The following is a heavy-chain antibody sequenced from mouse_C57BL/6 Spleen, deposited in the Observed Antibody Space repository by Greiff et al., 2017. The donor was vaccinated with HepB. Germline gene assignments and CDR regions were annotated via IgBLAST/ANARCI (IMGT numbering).Heavy chain of an antibody. J-gene: IGHJ1*03. Sequence: EVKLEESEGGLVQPGSSMKLSCTASGFTFSDYYMAWVRQVPEKGLEWVANINYDGSSTYYLDSLKSRFIISRDNAKNILYLQMSSLKSEDTATYYCARAYYELSYWYFDVWGTGTTVTVSS. CDR2: INYDGSST. V-gene: IGHV5-16*01. D-gene: IGHD1-1*02. CDR3: ARAYYELSYWYFDV. CDR1: GFTFSDYY.